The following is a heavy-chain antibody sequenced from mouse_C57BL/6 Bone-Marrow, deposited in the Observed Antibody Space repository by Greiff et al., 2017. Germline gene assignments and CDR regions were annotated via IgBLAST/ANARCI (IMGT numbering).Heavy chain of an antibody. J-gene: IGHJ4*01. CDR3: ARIYCYGISYAMDY. V-gene: IGHV5-2*01. D-gene: IGHD1-1*01. CDR1: EYEFTAHD. Sequence: EVQLVESGGGLVQPGESLKLSCASNEYEFTAHDMSWVRQTPEKRLELVAAINSDGGSTYYPDTMKRRFIIARDNTKNTLYLQKSSLRDEDSALYYGARIYCYGISYAMDYWGQGTSVTVSS. CDR2: INSDGGST.